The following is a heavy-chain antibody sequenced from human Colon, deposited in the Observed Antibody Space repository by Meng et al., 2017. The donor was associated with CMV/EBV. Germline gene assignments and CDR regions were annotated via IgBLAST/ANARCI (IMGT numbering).Heavy chain of an antibody. Sequence: SCAGSGFTLRSHAMTWVRQAPGKGLEWVSTISGSGSSTYYADSVKGRFTISRDNSKNTLYLQMNDLRAVDTALYYCARHPFATGLVTYFDFWGQGTLVTVSS. CDR1: GFTLRSHA. CDR2: ISGSGSST. J-gene: IGHJ4*02. V-gene: IGHV3-23*01. D-gene: IGHD3-9*01. CDR3: ARHPFATGLVTYFDF.